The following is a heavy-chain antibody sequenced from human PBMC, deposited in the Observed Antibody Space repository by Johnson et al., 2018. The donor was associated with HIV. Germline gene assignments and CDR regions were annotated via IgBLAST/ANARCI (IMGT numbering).Heavy chain of an antibody. CDR1: GFTFGTFA. V-gene: IGHV3-30-3*01. J-gene: IGHJ3*02. Sequence: QVQLVESGGGVVQPGRSLRLSCAASGFTFGTFAMHWVRQAPGKGLEWVAVISYDGSNKYYADSVKGRFTISRDNSKNTLYLQMNSLRAEDTAVYYCARDQNIVLMVYAAPGAFDIWGQGTMVTVSS. D-gene: IGHD2-8*01. CDR3: ARDQNIVLMVYAAPGAFDI. CDR2: ISYDGSNK.